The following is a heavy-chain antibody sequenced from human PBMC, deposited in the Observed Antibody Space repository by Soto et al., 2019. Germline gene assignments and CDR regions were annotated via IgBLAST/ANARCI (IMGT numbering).Heavy chain of an antibody. CDR2: IRAYNGNT. V-gene: IGHV1-18*01. D-gene: IGHD3-10*01. CDR1: GYTFTSYG. Sequence: GASVKVSCKASGYTFTSYGISWVRQAPGQGLEWIGWIRAYNGNTNYAQKLQGRATMTTDTSTSTAYMELRSLRSDDTAVYYCARGEGSGSYYYFDYWGQGTLVTVSS. J-gene: IGHJ4*02. CDR3: ARGEGSGSYYYFDY.